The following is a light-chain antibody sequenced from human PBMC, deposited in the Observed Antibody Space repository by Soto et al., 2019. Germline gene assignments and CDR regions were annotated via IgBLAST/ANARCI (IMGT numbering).Light chain of an antibody. J-gene: IGLJ2*01. Sequence: QAVVTQEPSLTVSPGGTVTLTCGSSTGAVTSGHYPYWFQQKPGQAPWTLIFDTTNRHSWTPARFSGSLLGGKAALTLSGAQPDDEADYYCLLSYSGARVFGGGTQLTVL. V-gene: IGLV7-46*01. CDR1: TGAVTSGHY. CDR3: LLSYSGARV. CDR2: DTT.